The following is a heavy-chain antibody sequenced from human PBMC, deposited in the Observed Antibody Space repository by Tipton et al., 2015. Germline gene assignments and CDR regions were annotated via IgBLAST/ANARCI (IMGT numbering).Heavy chain of an antibody. CDR1: HDSIRNKY. J-gene: IGHJ5*02. CDR2: IYGGGSV. CDR3: ARQWEVIVVPPGWFDP. D-gene: IGHD3-22*01. V-gene: IGHV4-4*07. Sequence: GLVKPSETLSLACSVSHDSIRNKYWSWIRQPAGKGLEWIGRIYGGGSVDYNPSLKSRVTLSVDTSKNQFSLKLSSVTAADTAVYYCARQWEVIVVPPGWFDPWGQGTLVTVS.